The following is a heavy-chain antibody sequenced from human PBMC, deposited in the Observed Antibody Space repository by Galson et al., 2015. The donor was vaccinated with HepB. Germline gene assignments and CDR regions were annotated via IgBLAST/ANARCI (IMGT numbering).Heavy chain of an antibody. Sequence: PALVKPTQTLTLTCTFSGFSLSTSGMCVSWIRQPPGKALEWLARIDWDDDKYYSTSLKTRLTISKDTSKNQVVLTMTNMDPVDTATYYCARTLRSGYSGSYLAAFDIWGQGTMVTVSS. CDR1: GFSLSTSGMC. J-gene: IGHJ3*02. D-gene: IGHD1-26*01. CDR2: IDWDDDK. V-gene: IGHV2-70*11. CDR3: ARTLRSGYSGSYLAAFDI.